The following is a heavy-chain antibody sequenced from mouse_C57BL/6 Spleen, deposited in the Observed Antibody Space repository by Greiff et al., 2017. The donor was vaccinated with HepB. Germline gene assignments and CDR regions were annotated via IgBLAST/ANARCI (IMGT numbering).Heavy chain of an antibody. CDR2: INPNNGGT. Sequence: EVQLQQSGPELVKPGASVKISCKASGYTFTDYYMNWVKQSHGKSLEWIGDINPNNGGTSYNQKFKGKATLTVDKSSSTAYMELRSLTSEDSAVYYCTRRLTDYYGSSGFAYWGQGTLVTVSA. D-gene: IGHD1-1*01. J-gene: IGHJ3*01. CDR1: GYTFTDYY. V-gene: IGHV1-26*01. CDR3: TRRLTDYYGSSGFAY.